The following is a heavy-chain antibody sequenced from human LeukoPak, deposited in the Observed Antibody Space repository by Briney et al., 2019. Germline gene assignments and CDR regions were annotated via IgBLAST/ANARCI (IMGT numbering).Heavy chain of an antibody. CDR3: ARGNYDFAYDP. V-gene: IGHV3-21*01. Sequence: PGGSLRLSCAASGFILSDFDMNWVRQAPGKGLEWVSYFSTSGSYIHYADSVKGRFTISRDDAKNSLYLQPDSLTVEDAAVYFCARGNYDFAYDPWGQGTLVTVSS. D-gene: IGHD3-3*01. CDR1: GFILSDFD. J-gene: IGHJ5*02. CDR2: FSTSGSYI.